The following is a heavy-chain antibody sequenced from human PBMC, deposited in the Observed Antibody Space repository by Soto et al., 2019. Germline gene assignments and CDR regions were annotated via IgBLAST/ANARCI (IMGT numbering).Heavy chain of an antibody. Sequence: SETLSLTCAVYGGSFSGYYWSWIRQPPGKGLEWIGEINHSGSTNYNPSLKSRVTISVDTSKNQFSLKLSSVTAADTAVYYCARSLTLVTMIRSRWFDPWGQGTLVTVSS. V-gene: IGHV4-34*01. CDR3: ARSLTLVTMIRSRWFDP. D-gene: IGHD3-10*01. J-gene: IGHJ5*02. CDR1: GGSFSGYY. CDR2: INHSGST.